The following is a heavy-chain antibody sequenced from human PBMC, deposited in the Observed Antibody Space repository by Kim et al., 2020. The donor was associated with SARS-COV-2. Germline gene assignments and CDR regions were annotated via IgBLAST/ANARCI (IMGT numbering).Heavy chain of an antibody. CDR1: AYTFASYW. V-gene: IGHV5-51*01. Sequence: GESLKISCRGSAYTFASYWIVWVRQMPGKGLEWMGTIYPDDFETKYSRSFEGPVIFSADTSINTAFLLWRTLRAPVSALYFCARQGPPHSQGYSYYALAV. CDR3: ARQGPPHSQGYSYYALAV. D-gene: IGHD5-18*01. CDR2: IYPDDFET. J-gene: IGHJ6*01.